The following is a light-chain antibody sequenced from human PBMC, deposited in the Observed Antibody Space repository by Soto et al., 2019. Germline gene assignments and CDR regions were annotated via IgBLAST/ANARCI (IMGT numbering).Light chain of an antibody. CDR2: DNN. V-gene: IGLV1-51*01. CDR1: SSNIGNNY. J-gene: IGLJ2*01. CDR3: ATWDGSLPGEV. Sequence: QSVLTQSPSVSAAPGQQVTISCSGSSSNIGNNYVSWYQQLPGTAPKLLIYDNNKRPSGIPDRFSGSKSGTSGTLDITGLQTGDEADYYCATWDGSLPGEVFDGGTKLTVL.